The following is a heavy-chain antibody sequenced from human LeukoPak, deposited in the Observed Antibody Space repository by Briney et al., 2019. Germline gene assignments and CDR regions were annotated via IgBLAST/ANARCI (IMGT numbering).Heavy chain of an antibody. V-gene: IGHV4-4*07. J-gene: IGHJ4*02. CDR1: GGSISSYY. D-gene: IGHD5-18*01. CDR2: IYTSGST. CDR3: ARGYSGYYFDY. Sequence: SETLSLTCTVSGGSISSYYWSWIRQPAGKGLEWIGRIYTSGSTNYNPTLKSRVTISVDKSKNQFSLNLSSVTAADTAVYYCARGYSGYYFDYWGQGTLVTVSS.